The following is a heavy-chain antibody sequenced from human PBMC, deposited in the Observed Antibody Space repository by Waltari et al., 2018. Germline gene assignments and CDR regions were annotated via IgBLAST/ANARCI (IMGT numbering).Heavy chain of an antibody. CDR2: INHRGST. V-gene: IGHV4-34*01. J-gene: IGHJ5*02. D-gene: IGHD5-12*01. Sequence: QVQLQQWGAGLLKPSETLSLTCAVYGGSFSGYYWSWIRQPPGKGLEWIGEINHRGSTNYNPSLKSQVTISVDTSKNQFSLKLSSVTAADTAVYYCASRYSGYDSGWFDPWGQGTLVTVSS. CDR3: ASRYSGYDSGWFDP. CDR1: GGSFSGYY.